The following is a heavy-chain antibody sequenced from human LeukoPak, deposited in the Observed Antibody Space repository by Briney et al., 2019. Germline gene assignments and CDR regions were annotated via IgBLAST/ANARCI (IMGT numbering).Heavy chain of an antibody. V-gene: IGHV3-7*01. CDR3: TRGATYWVY. D-gene: IGHD2-8*02. J-gene: IGHJ4*02. Sequence: PGGSLRLSCAASGFTFSSYGMSWVRQAPGKGLEWVANIKQDVSEKYYVDSVKGRFTISGDNAKNSLYLQMNSLRAEDTAVYYCTRGATYWVYWGQGTLVTVSS. CDR1: GFTFSSYG. CDR2: IKQDVSEK.